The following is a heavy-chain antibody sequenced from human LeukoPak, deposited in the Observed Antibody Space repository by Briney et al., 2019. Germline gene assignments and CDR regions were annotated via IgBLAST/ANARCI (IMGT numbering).Heavy chain of an antibody. CDR3: ARDLGQYYDTSDNWFDP. V-gene: IGHV3-21*01. D-gene: IGHD3-22*01. Sequence: GGSLRLSYAASGFTFSSYSMNWVRQAPGKGLEWVSSISSSNSYIYYTDSVKGRFTISRDNAKNSLFLQMNSLRAEDTAVYYCARDLGQYYDTSDNWFDPWGQGTLVTVSS. CDR1: GFTFSSYS. J-gene: IGHJ5*02. CDR2: ISSSNSYI.